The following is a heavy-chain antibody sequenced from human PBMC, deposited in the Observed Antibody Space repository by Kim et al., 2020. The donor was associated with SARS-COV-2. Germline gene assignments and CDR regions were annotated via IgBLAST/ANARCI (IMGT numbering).Heavy chain of an antibody. CDR3: ARGGTIFGVVTRPFDY. Sequence: PKRRVTIAVETSKNQFSLKLSSVTAADTAVYYCARGGTIFGVVTRPFDYWGQGTLVTVSS. D-gene: IGHD3-3*01. V-gene: IGHV4-31*02. J-gene: IGHJ4*02.